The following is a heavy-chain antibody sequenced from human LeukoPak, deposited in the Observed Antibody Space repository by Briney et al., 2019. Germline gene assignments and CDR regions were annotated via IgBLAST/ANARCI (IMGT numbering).Heavy chain of an antibody. CDR2: ISGSLSSSSTTI. D-gene: IGHD4-17*01. CDR1: GFTFSSYS. V-gene: IGHV3-48*01. Sequence: GGSLRLSCAASGFTFSSYSMNWVRQAPGKGLEWVSYISGSLSSSSTTIYYADSVNGRFTISRDNSKNTLYLQMNSLRAEDTAVYYCARDRYGDYLDAFDIWGQGTMVTVSS. CDR3: ARDRYGDYLDAFDI. J-gene: IGHJ3*02.